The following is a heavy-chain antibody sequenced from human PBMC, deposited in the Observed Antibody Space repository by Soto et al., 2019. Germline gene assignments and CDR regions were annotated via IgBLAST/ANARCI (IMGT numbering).Heavy chain of an antibody. Sequence: PSETLSLTSSVSGCSIGSRSYYFGWMRQPPGKGLEWIGSLYYTGTTKYNSSLKSRVTISASKSRNRISLKLYSVTSADAGVYFCARDGMTTGDPWGRGTLVTVSS. J-gene: IGHJ5*02. CDR2: LYYTGTT. V-gene: IGHV4-39*07. CDR1: GCSIGSRSYY. D-gene: IGHD1-1*01. CDR3: ARDGMTTGDP.